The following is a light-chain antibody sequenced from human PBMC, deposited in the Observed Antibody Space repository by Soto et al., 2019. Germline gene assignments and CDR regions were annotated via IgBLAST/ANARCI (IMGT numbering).Light chain of an antibody. CDR1: SSDVGGYNY. CDR2: DVF. Sequence: QSVLTQPASVSGSPGQSITISCTGTSSDVGGYNYVSWYRQHPDKAPQLMIYDVFNRRSGVSNRFAGSKSGNTASLTISGLQAEDEADYYCSSYTSSNTYVFGTGTKATV. V-gene: IGLV2-14*01. CDR3: SSYTSSNTYV. J-gene: IGLJ1*01.